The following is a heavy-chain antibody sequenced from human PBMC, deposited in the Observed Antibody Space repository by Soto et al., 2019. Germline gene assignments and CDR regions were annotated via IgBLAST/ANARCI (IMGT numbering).Heavy chain of an antibody. CDR1: GGSISSSSYY. CDR2: IYYSGST. D-gene: IGHD3-22*01. Sequence: QLQLHESGPGLVKPSETLSLTCTVSGGSISSSSYYWGWIRQPPGKGLEWIGNIYYSGSTYYNPSLQSRVTISVDTSKKQFSLKLSSVTASDTAVYYCMLGSGWKDFDYWGQGTLVTVSS. CDR3: MLGSGWKDFDY. J-gene: IGHJ4*02. V-gene: IGHV4-39*01.